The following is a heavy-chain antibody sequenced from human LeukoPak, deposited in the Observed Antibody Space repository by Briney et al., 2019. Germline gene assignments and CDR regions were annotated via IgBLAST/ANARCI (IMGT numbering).Heavy chain of an antibody. CDR3: ANDRGYSFDY. D-gene: IGHD3-22*01. V-gene: IGHV3-74*01. Sequence: PGGSLRLSCAASGFTFSNFWMHWVRQVPGKGLVWVSRIKADGSSTTYADSVKGRFTISRDNAKNTVYLQMNSLRAEGTAVYYCANDRGYSFDYWGQGTLVTVPS. CDR2: IKADGSST. J-gene: IGHJ4*02. CDR1: GFTFSNFW.